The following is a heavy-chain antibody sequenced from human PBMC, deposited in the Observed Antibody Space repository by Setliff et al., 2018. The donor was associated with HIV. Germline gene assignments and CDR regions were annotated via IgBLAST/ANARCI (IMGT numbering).Heavy chain of an antibody. CDR3: ATARRDYYDRGRRSHYYMDV. V-gene: IGHV1-8*01. J-gene: IGHJ6*03. Sequence: ASVKVSCKPSEYSFTSYDINWVRQATGQGLDWMGWLNPNSHNTGYAQKFQGRVAMTWDTSISTAYMVLSNLKSEDTAVYYCATARRDYYDRGRRSHYYMDVWGKGTRVTVSS. CDR1: EYSFTSYD. D-gene: IGHD3-22*01. CDR2: LNPNSHNT.